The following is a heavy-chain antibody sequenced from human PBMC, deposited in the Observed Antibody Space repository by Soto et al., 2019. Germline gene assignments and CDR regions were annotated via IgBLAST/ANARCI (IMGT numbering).Heavy chain of an antibody. Sequence: SVKVSCKASGGTFSSYTISWVRQAPGQGLEWMGRIIPILGIANYAQKFQGRVTITADKSTSTAYMELSSLRSEDTAVYYCARDQKVMVRGPGFYYYGMDVWGQGTTVTVSS. CDR1: GGTFSSYT. CDR3: ARDQKVMVRGPGFYYYGMDV. J-gene: IGHJ6*02. D-gene: IGHD3-10*01. CDR2: IIPILGIA. V-gene: IGHV1-69*04.